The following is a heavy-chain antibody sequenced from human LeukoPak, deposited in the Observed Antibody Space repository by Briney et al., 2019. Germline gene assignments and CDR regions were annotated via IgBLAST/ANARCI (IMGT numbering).Heavy chain of an antibody. D-gene: IGHD5-24*01. V-gene: IGHV4-4*07. CDR2: IYTSGST. Sequence: PSETLSLTCTVSGGSISSYYWSWIRQPAGKGLEWIGRIYTSGSTNYNPSLKSRVTISVDKSKNQFSLKLSSVTAADTAVYYCARDLRNTISDAFDIWGQGTMATVSS. J-gene: IGHJ3*02. CDR1: GGSISSYY. CDR3: ARDLRNTISDAFDI.